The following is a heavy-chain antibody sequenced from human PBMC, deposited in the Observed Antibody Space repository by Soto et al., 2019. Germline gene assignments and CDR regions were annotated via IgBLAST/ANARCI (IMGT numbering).Heavy chain of an antibody. CDR1: GGSISSSSYY. Sequence: QLQLQESGPGLVKPSETLSLTCTVSGGSISSSSYYWGWIRQPPGKGLEWIGRIYYSGSTYYNPSLKVRVTIAVDTSKNQFSLKLSSVTAADTAVYYCARLAGLVVAAIVGCFDPWGQGTLVTVS. CDR3: ARLAGLVVAAIVGCFDP. CDR2: IYYSGST. J-gene: IGHJ5*02. V-gene: IGHV4-39*01. D-gene: IGHD2-15*01.